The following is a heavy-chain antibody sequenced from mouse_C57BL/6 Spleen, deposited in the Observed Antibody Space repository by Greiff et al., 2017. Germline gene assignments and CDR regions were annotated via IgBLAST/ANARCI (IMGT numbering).Heavy chain of an antibody. CDR3: VSTPEDWYFGV. D-gene: IGHD6-2*01. J-gene: IGHJ1*03. CDR2: ISSGGDYI. CDR1: GFTFSSYA. Sequence: DVKLVESGAGLVKPGGSLKLSCAASGFTFSSYAMSWVRQTPEKRLEWVAYISSGGDYIYYADTVKGRFTISRDNARNTLYLRMSSLKSEDTAMYYSVSTPEDWYFGVWGTGATVTVTS. V-gene: IGHV5-9-1*02.